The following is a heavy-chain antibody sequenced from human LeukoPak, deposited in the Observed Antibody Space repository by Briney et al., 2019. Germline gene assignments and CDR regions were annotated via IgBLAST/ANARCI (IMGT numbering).Heavy chain of an antibody. CDR3: ARVMRYCSGGSCYSHLRYYFDY. Sequence: GGSLRLSCGVSGFTLSSYSMNWVRQAPGKGLEWVSSISSSSSSYIYYADSVKGRFTISRDNAKNSLYLQMNSLRAEDTAVYYCARVMRYCSGGSCYSHLRYYFDYWGQGTLVTVSS. J-gene: IGHJ4*02. D-gene: IGHD2-15*01. CDR2: ISSSSSSYI. CDR1: GFTLSSYS. V-gene: IGHV3-21*01.